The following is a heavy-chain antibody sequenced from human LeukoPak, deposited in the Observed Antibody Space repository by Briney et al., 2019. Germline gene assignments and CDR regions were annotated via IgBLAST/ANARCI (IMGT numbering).Heavy chain of an antibody. CDR3: AKDYQYYYDSSGSRYFQH. J-gene: IGHJ1*01. D-gene: IGHD3-22*01. CDR1: GFTFSSYS. CDR2: ISSSSSYI. V-gene: IGHV3-21*01. Sequence: GGSLRLSCAASGFTFSSYSMNWVRQAPGKGLEWVSSISSSSSYIYYADSVKGRFTISRDNAKNSLYLQMNSLRAEDTAVYYCAKDYQYYYDSSGSRYFQHWGQGTLVTVSS.